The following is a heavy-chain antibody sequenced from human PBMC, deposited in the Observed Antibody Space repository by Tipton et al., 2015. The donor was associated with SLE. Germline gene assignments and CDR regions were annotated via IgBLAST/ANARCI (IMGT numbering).Heavy chain of an antibody. CDR2: IYHSGST. D-gene: IGHD2-15*01. V-gene: IGHV4-4*02. Sequence: TLSLTCAVSGGSISSSNWWSWVRQPPGKGLEWIGEIYHSGSTNYNPSLKSRVTISVDKSKNQFSLKLSSVTAADTAVYYCARGYCSGGSCSYWYFDLWGRGTLVTVSS. CDR1: GGSISSSNW. CDR3: ARGYCSGGSCSYWYFDL. J-gene: IGHJ2*01.